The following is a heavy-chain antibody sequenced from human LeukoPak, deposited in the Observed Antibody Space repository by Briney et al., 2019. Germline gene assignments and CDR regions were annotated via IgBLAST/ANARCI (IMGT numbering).Heavy chain of an antibody. CDR1: GGSISSSSYY. Sequence: SQTLSLTCTVSGGSISSSSYYWGWIRQPPGKGLEWIGSIYYSGSTYYNPSLKRRVTISVNTSKNQFSLKLSSVTAADTAVYYCARDAAKAQLAYFDYWGQGTLVTVSS. CDR3: ARDAAKAQLAYFDY. D-gene: IGHD6-13*01. V-gene: IGHV4-39*07. CDR2: IYYSGST. J-gene: IGHJ4*02.